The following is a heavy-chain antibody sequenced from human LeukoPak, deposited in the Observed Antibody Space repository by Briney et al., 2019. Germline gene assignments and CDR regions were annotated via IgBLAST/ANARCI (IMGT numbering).Heavy chain of an antibody. Sequence: GGSLRLSCAASGFTVSSNYMSWVRQAPGKGLEWVSVIYSGGSTYYADSVKGRFTISRDNSKNTLYLQMNSLRAEDTAVYYCARAPSTFGGYMDVWGQGTTVTVSS. CDR3: ARAPSTFGGYMDV. D-gene: IGHD3-3*01. CDR2: IYSGGST. V-gene: IGHV3-53*01. CDR1: GFTVSSNY. J-gene: IGHJ6*02.